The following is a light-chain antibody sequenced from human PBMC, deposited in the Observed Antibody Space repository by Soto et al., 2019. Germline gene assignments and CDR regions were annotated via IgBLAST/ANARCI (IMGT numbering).Light chain of an antibody. Sequence: QSVLTQSPSASASLGASVKLTCTLSSGHSNYAIAWHQQQSEKGPRYLMKLNSDGSHSKGDGIPDRFSGSSSGAERSLTTSSLQSEDEADYYCQTWGSGIVVFGGGTKLTVL. CDR2: LNSDGSH. CDR3: QTWGSGIVV. V-gene: IGLV4-69*01. CDR1: SGHSNYA. J-gene: IGLJ2*01.